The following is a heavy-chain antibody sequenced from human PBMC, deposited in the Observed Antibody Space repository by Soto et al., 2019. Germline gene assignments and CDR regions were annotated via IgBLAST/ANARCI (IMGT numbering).Heavy chain of an antibody. CDR1: GFTFSSYG. D-gene: IGHD3-16*01. V-gene: IGHV3-33*01. CDR3: ARDWGSKTDGFFRDAFDI. J-gene: IGHJ3*02. Sequence: QVQLVESGGGVVQPGRSLRLSCAASGFTFSSYGMHWVRQAPGKGLEWVAVIWYDGSNKYYADSVKGRFTISRDNSKNPLFLQMSSLGAEVSAGFYGARDWGSKTDGFFRDAFDIWGKGKMVTVSS. CDR2: IWYDGSNK.